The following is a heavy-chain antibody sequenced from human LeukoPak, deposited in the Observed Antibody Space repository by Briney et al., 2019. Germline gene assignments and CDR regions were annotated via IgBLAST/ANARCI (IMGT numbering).Heavy chain of an antibody. V-gene: IGHV3-21*01. Sequence: GGSLRLSCAASGFTFSSYSMNWVRQAPGKGLEWVSSISSSSYIYYADSVKGRFTISRDNARNSLYLQMNSLRAEDTAVYYCTREGGYSSSWIPGYYYGMDVWGQGTTVTVSS. J-gene: IGHJ6*02. CDR3: TREGGYSSSWIPGYYYGMDV. CDR2: ISSSSYI. D-gene: IGHD6-13*01. CDR1: GFTFSSYS.